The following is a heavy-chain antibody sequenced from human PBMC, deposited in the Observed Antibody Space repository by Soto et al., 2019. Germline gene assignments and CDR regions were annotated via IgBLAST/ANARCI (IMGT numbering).Heavy chain of an antibody. CDR1: GGFLSESY. D-gene: IGHD3-16*01. Sequence: SETLSLTCAVYGGFLSESYWTWIRQPPGKGLEWIGEINHVGGTNYNPSLKSRVTMSVDTSQSQFSLRLISVTAADTAMYFCVRIRYQLPSSVLWLDPWGQGTPVTVPS. CDR2: INHVGGT. J-gene: IGHJ5*02. V-gene: IGHV4-34*01. CDR3: VRIRYQLPSSVLWLDP.